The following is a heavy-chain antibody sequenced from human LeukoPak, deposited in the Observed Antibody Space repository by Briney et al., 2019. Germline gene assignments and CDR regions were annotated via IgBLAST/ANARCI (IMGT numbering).Heavy chain of an antibody. CDR2: ISYDGSNK. CDR1: GFTFSSYG. Sequence: GGSLRLSCAASGFTFSSYGMHWVRQAPGKGLEWVAVISYDGSNKYYADSVKGRFTISRDNSKNTLYLQMNSLRAEDTAVYYCAKDHSGSYDYCGQGTLVTVSS. J-gene: IGHJ4*02. V-gene: IGHV3-30*18. D-gene: IGHD1-26*01. CDR3: AKDHSGSYDY.